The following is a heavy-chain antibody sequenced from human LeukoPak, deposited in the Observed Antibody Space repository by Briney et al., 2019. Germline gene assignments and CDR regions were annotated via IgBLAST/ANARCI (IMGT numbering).Heavy chain of an antibody. CDR2: KNPTTGGT. CDR1: GYIFTSNY. V-gene: IGHV1-46*01. Sequence: GASVKVSCKTSGYIFTSNYIHWLRQAPGQGLEWMGIKNPTTGGTSYAQRFQDRVTLTMDTSTRTVYMELSSLTSEDTAVYYCARGSVGAFDIWGQGTMVTVSS. CDR3: ARGSVGAFDI. J-gene: IGHJ3*02.